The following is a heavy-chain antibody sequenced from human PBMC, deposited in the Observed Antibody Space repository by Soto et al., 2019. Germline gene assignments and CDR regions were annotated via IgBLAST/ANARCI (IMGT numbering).Heavy chain of an antibody. J-gene: IGHJ5*02. V-gene: IGHV4-59*01. CDR1: GGSISRDY. Sequence: PSETLSLTCTVSGGSISRDYCTLIRHPPGKGLEWIAYIYYTGSTNYNPSLRSRVTISVDTSKNQFSLKLTSVTAADTAIYYCATLNSYRGSNVGGGWFDPWGQGTLVTVSS. CDR3: ATLNSYRGSNVGGGWFDP. D-gene: IGHD1-26*01. CDR2: IYYTGST.